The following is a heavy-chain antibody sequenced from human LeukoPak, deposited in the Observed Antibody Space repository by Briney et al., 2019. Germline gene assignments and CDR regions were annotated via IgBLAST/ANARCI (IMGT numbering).Heavy chain of an antibody. CDR1: GFTFSSYA. J-gene: IGHJ4*02. Sequence: GGSLRLSCAASGFTFSSYAMSWVRQAPGKGLEWVSAISGSGGSTYYADSVKGRFTISRDNSKNTLYLQMNSLRAEDTAVYYCAKVRPRCYGSGSFFNYWGQGTLVTVSS. V-gene: IGHV3-23*01. CDR3: AKVRPRCYGSGSFFNY. D-gene: IGHD3-10*01. CDR2: ISGSGGST.